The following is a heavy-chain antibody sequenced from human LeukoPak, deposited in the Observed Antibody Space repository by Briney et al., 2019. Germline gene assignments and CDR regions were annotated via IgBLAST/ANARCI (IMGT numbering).Heavy chain of an antibody. D-gene: IGHD3-22*01. CDR3: ARATDSSGYYCDY. J-gene: IGHJ4*02. Sequence: ASVKVSCKASGYTFSGYYRHWVRQAPGQGLEWMGWINSNSGGTNYAQQFQGRVTMTRDTSISTAYMELSRLRSDDTAVYYCARATDSSGYYCDYWGQGTLVTVSS. V-gene: IGHV1-2*02. CDR1: GYTFSGYY. CDR2: INSNSGGT.